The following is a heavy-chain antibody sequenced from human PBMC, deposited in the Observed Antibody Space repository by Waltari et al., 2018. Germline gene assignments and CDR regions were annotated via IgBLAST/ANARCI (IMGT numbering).Heavy chain of an antibody. V-gene: IGHV4-34*01. CDR1: GGSFSGYY. CDR2: INRGGRA. J-gene: IGHJ3*02. D-gene: IGHD3-3*01. Sequence: QVQLHQWGAGLLKPSETLSLTCTVNGGSFSGYYWSWIRQPPGKGLEWIGEINRGGRANYHPSLKSRVTTSLDASKTEVSLRLTSVTVADTAVYYCARRSHDYWSENAPAFDIWGKGTMVTVSS. CDR3: ARRSHDYWSENAPAFDI.